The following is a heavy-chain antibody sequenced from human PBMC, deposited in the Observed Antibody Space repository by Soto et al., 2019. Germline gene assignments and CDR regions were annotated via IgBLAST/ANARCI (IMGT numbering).Heavy chain of an antibody. J-gene: IGHJ5*02. V-gene: IGHV4-59*12. CDR3: ARGRVVVPAAVMFNCLDP. CDR1: GGSISSYY. D-gene: IGHD2-2*01. CDR2: IYYSGST. Sequence: PSETLSLTCTVSGGSISSYYWSWIRQPPGEGLEWIGYIYYSGSTNYNPSLKSRVTISVDTSKNQFSLKLSSVTAADTAVYYCARGRVVVPAAVMFNCLDPWGQGALVTVSS.